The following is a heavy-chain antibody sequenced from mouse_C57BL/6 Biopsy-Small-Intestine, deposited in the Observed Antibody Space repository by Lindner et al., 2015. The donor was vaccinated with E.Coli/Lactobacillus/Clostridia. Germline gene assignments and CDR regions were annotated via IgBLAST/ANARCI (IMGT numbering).Heavy chain of an antibody. D-gene: IGHD1-3*01. CDR3: IRLSSGYTYDY. V-gene: IGHV1-64*01. CDR1: GYAFTSHF. Sequence: SVKVSCKASGYAFTSHFMHWVRQAPGENLEWMGMINPNGGSTTYAQKFQGRVTMTRDTSTTTVYMELSSLRSEDTAVYYCIRLSSGYTYDYWGQGTLVTVSS. CDR2: INPNGGST. J-gene: IGHJ4*01.